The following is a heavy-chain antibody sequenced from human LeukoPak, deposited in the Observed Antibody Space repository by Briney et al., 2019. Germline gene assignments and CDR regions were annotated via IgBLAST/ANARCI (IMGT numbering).Heavy chain of an antibody. D-gene: IGHD1-1*01. CDR2: INHSGST. J-gene: IGHJ6*04. CDR1: GGSFSGYY. Sequence: SETLSLTCAVYGGSFSGYYWSWIRQPPGKGLEWIGEINHSGSTNYNPSLKSRVTISVDTSKNQFSLKLSSVTAADTAVYCCARGPRTQYYGMDVWGKGTTVTVSS. CDR3: ARGPRTQYYGMDV. V-gene: IGHV4-34*01.